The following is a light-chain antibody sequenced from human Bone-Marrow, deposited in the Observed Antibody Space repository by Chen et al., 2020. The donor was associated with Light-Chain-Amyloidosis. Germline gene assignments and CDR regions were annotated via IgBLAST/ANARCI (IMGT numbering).Light chain of an antibody. J-gene: IGLJ2*01. Sequence: QSVLTQPPSMSEAPGQRVTISCTGSRSNLGAGYDVHWYQQLPGTSPKLLIYDSDIRPSGVPDRFSAYKSGTSASLSITGLQVADEADYYGQSYDTALLSLVFGGGTKLTV. CDR2: DSD. V-gene: IGLV1-40*01. CDR3: QSYDTALLSLV. CDR1: RSNLGAGYD.